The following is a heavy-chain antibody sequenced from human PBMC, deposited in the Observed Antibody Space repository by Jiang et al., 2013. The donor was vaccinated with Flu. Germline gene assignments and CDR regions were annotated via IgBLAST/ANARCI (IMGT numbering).Heavy chain of an antibody. V-gene: IGHV4-39*07. Sequence: SGSGLVKPSETLSLTCSVSGDSSSRSGYYWAWIRLPPGRGLEWIGTVYYTGSTSYNPSLRSRVTISIDTSRNQFSLTLTSVTAADTAVYYCATSDGGGYYYDSSGYYYWGQGTLVIVSS. D-gene: IGHD3-22*01. CDR1: GDSSSRSGYY. CDR2: VYYTGST. CDR3: ATSDGGGYYYDSSGYYY. J-gene: IGHJ4*02.